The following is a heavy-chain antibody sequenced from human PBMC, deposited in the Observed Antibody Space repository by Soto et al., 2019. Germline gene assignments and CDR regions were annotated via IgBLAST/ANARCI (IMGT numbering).Heavy chain of an antibody. CDR3: ARDPLCSGGSCYSGSDY. CDR2: ISSSSSYI. V-gene: IGHV3-21*01. Sequence: EVQLVESGGGLVKPGGSLRLSCAASGFTFSSYSMNWVRQAPGKGLEWVSSISSSSSYIYYADSVKGRFTISRDNAKNSLYLQMNSLSAEDTAVYYCARDPLCSGGSCYSGSDYWGQGTLVTVSS. D-gene: IGHD2-15*01. CDR1: GFTFSSYS. J-gene: IGHJ4*02.